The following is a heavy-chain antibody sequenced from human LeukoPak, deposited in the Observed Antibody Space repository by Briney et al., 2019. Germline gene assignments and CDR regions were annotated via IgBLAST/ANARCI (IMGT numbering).Heavy chain of an antibody. Sequence: GGSLRLSCAASGFTFSSYAMHWVRQAPGKGLEWVAVISYDGSNKYYADSVKGRFTISRDNSKNTLYLQMNSLRAEDTAVYYCARDLEDVVVPAATRSDVFDYWGQGTLVTVSS. CDR2: ISYDGSNK. CDR3: ARDLEDVVVPAATRSDVFDY. CDR1: GFTFSSYA. D-gene: IGHD2-2*01. V-gene: IGHV3-30-3*01. J-gene: IGHJ4*02.